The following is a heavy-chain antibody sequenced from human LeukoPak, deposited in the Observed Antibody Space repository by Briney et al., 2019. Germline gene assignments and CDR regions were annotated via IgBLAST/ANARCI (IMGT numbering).Heavy chain of an antibody. CDR2: IYPGDSDT. J-gene: IGHJ4*02. Sequence: GESLKISCKGSGYSFTSYWIGWVRQMPGKGLEWMGIIYPGDSDTRYSPSFQGQVTISADKSVNTAYLQWTSLKASDTAIYYCARHITLVRGAIEFWGQGTLVTVSS. CDR1: GYSFTSYW. V-gene: IGHV5-51*01. CDR3: ARHITLVRGAIEF. D-gene: IGHD3-10*01.